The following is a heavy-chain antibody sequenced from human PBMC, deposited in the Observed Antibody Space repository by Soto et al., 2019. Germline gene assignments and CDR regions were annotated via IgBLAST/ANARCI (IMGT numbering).Heavy chain of an antibody. V-gene: IGHV3-11*01. CDR2: ISSSGSII. Sequence: QVQLLESGGGLVKPGGSLRLSCAASGFTFSDYYMSWIRQAPGKGLEWVSYISSSGSIIYYADSVKGRFTISRDNAKNSLYLQKNSLRDEDTAVYYCARAPGILTGYYSFDYWGLGTLVTGFS. CDR1: GFTFSDYY. D-gene: IGHD3-9*01. CDR3: ARAPGILTGYYSFDY. J-gene: IGHJ4*02.